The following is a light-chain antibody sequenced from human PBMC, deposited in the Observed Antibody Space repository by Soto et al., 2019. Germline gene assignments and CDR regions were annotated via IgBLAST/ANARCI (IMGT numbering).Light chain of an antibody. CDR1: QSVSSY. Sequence: EIVLTQSPATLSLSPGERATLSCRASQSVSSYLAWYQLRPGQAPRLLIYDASTRATGIPARFSGSGSGTDFTLTISSLEPEDFAVYYCQQRSNWYTFGQGTKLEIK. J-gene: IGKJ2*01. V-gene: IGKV3-11*01. CDR2: DAS. CDR3: QQRSNWYT.